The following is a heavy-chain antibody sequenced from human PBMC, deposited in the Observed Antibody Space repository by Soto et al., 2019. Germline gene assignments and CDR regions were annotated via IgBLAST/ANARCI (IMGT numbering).Heavy chain of an antibody. J-gene: IGHJ4*02. CDR2: ISSSSSYI. CDR1: GLTFSSYS. D-gene: IGHD3-22*01. CDR3: ARAPYYYDSSGYWAY. V-gene: IGHV3-21*01. Sequence: LRLSCAASGLTFSSYSMNWVRQAPGKGLEWVSSISSSSSYIYYADSVKGRFTISRDNAKNSLYLQMNSLRAEDTAVYYCARAPYYYDSSGYWAYWGQGTLVTVSS.